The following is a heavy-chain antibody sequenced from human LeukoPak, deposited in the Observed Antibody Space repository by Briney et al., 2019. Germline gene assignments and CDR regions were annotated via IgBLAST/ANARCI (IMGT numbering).Heavy chain of an antibody. D-gene: IGHD3-10*01. CDR3: TRGPYGP. CDR2: IKARRAGGTT. CDR1: GFTFSDDW. J-gene: IGHJ5*02. V-gene: IGHV3-15*01. Sequence: GGSLRLSCAASGFTFSDDWMNWVRQAPGKGPEWVGHIKARRAGGTTEYAAPVGGRFTISRDDSRSILYLQMNNLKTEDTALYYCTRGPYGPWGLGTLVTVSS.